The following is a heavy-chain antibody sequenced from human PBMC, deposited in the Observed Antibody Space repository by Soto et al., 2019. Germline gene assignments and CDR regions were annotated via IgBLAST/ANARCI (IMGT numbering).Heavy chain of an antibody. CDR3: ARGPNVGGYDHWFDP. CDR2: INHSGST. CDR1: GGSFSGYY. V-gene: IGHV4-34*01. Sequence: QVQLQQWGAGLLKPSETLSLTCAVYGGSFSGYYWSWIRQPPGKGLEWIGEINHSGSTNYNPSLKSRVTISVDTSKNQFSLKLSSVTAADTAVYYCARGPNVGGYDHWFDPWGQGTLVTVSS. J-gene: IGHJ5*02. D-gene: IGHD3-22*01.